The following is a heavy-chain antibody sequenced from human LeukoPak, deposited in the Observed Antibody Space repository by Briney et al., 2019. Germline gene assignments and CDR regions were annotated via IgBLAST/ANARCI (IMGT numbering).Heavy chain of an antibody. V-gene: IGHV1-8*01. Sequence: ASVKVSCKASGYTFTSYDINWVRQATGQGLEWMGWMNPNSGNTGYAQNFQGRVTMTRNTSISTAYMELSSLRSEDTAVYYCAAADCSSTSCYAFDVWGQGTMVTVSS. CDR1: GYTFTSYD. CDR2: MNPNSGNT. J-gene: IGHJ3*01. CDR3: AAADCSSTSCYAFDV. D-gene: IGHD2-2*01.